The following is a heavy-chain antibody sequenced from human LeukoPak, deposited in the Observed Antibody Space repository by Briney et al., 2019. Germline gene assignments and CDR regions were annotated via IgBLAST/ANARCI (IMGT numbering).Heavy chain of an antibody. CDR3: ARLPAYCSSTSCGLITRTTGGLDY. D-gene: IGHD2-2*01. Sequence: SETLSLTCAVSGYSISSGYYWGWIRQPPGKGLEWIGSIYHSGSTYYNPSLKSRVTISVDTSKNQFSLKLSSVTAADTAVYYCARLPAYCSSTSCGLITRTTGGLDYWGQGTLVTVSS. V-gene: IGHV4-38-2*01. CDR1: GYSISSGYY. J-gene: IGHJ4*02. CDR2: IYHSGST.